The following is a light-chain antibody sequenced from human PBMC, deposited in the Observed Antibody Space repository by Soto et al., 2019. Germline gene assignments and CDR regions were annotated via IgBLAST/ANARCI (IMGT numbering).Light chain of an antibody. CDR2: GAS. Sequence: EIVLTQSPDTLSLSPGERATLSCRASQSISSYLAWYQQKPGQAPRLLIYGASSRATGIPDRFSGSGSGTDFTLTISRLEPEDFAVYYCHQYGSSPTFGQGTRLEIK. J-gene: IGKJ5*01. CDR3: HQYGSSPT. V-gene: IGKV3-20*01. CDR1: QSISSY.